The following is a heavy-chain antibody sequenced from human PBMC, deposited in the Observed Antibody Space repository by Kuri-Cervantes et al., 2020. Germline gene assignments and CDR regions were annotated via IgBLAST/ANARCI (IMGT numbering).Heavy chain of an antibody. CDR1: GGSFSGYY. CDR3: ARLPQLGASWYVDY. D-gene: IGHD5-24*01. Sequence: SETLSLTCAVYGGSFSGYYWSWIRQPPGKGLEWIGEINHSGSTNYNPSLRSRVSMSVDTPKNQLSLKLSSVTATDTALYYCARLPQLGASWYVDYWGQGTLVTDSS. V-gene: IGHV4-34*01. J-gene: IGHJ4*02. CDR2: INHSGST.